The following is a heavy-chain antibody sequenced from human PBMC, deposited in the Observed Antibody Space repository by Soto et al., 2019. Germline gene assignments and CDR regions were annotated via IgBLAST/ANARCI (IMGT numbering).Heavy chain of an antibody. D-gene: IGHD2-21*02. V-gene: IGHV1-18*01. Sequence: QVQLVQSGAEVKKPGASVKVSCKASGYTFTSNGISWVRQAPGQGPEWMGWISAYNGNTNYAQKLQGRVTMTTDTSTSTAYMELRSLRSDDTAVYYCARDLAYCGGDCYPIDYWGQGTLVTVSS. CDR3: ARDLAYCGGDCYPIDY. CDR1: GYTFTSNG. J-gene: IGHJ4*02. CDR2: ISAYNGNT.